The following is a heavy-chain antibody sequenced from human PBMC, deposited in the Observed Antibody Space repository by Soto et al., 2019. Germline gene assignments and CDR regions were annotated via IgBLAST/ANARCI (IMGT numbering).Heavy chain of an antibody. CDR2: IYISGST. CDR3: ARGKVVTNPNWLDP. V-gene: IGHV3-66*01. D-gene: IGHD2-21*02. J-gene: IGHJ5*02. CDR1: GFTVSSSY. Sequence: EVQLVESGGGLVQPGGSLRLSCAASGFTVSSSYLYWVRQAPGRGLEGVSSIYISGSTYYADSVQGRFTISRDNSKSTLYLQMNSLRAEDTAVYYCARGKVVTNPNWLDPWGQGTLVTVSS.